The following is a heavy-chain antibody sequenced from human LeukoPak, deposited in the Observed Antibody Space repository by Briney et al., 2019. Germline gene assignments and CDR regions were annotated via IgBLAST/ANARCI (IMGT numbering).Heavy chain of an antibody. D-gene: IGHD1-14*01. CDR3: TRAPRKAWFDP. CDR1: GGSISSFY. V-gene: IGHV4-59*01. CDR2: TSYSGNT. Sequence: PSETLSLTCSVSGGSISSFYCSWIRQPPGKGLEWIGYTSYSGNTNYNPSLKSRVTMSVDTSRKQFSLTLTSVTSADTAVYYCTRAPRKAWFDPWGQGTLVIVSS. J-gene: IGHJ5*02.